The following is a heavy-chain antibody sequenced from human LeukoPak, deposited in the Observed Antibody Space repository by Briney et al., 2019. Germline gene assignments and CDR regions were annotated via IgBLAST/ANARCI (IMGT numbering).Heavy chain of an antibody. V-gene: IGHV1-18*01. CDR3: ARRVPYCSGGSCYAIFDY. CDR2: VSTYNGNT. CDR1: AYTFTTYG. D-gene: IGHD2-15*01. J-gene: IGHJ4*02. Sequence: ASVKVSCKASAYTFTTYGVGWVRQAPGQGLEWMGWVSTYNGNTKYAQKLQGRVTMTTDTSTSTAYMELRSLRSDDTAVYYCARRVPYCSGGSCYAIFDYWGQGTLVTVSS.